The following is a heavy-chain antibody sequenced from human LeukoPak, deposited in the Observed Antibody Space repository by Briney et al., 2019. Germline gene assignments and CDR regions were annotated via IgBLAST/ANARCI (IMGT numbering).Heavy chain of an antibody. CDR1: GGSISNSRYY. J-gene: IGHJ3*02. V-gene: IGHV4-39*01. Sequence: SETLSLTCTVSGGSISNSRYYWGWIRQPPGRGLECIGNIYYVGTTYYNPSLRSRVTISVDTSKGQFSLKLSSVTAADTAVYYCARGWITMIVVVTPDPFDIWGQGTMVTVSS. CDR2: IYYVGTT. D-gene: IGHD3-22*01. CDR3: ARGWITMIVVVTPDPFDI.